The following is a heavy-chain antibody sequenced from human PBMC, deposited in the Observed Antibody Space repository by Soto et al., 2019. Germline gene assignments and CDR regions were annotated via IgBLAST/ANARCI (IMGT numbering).Heavy chain of an antibody. CDR2: IWYDGSNK. Sequence: QVQLVESGGGVVQPGRSLRLSCAASGFTFSSYGMHWVRQAPGKGLEWVAVIWYDGSNKYYADSVKGRFTISRDNSKNTLYLQMNSLGAEDTAVYYCATPVAGVDYWGQGTLVTVSS. D-gene: IGHD6-19*01. J-gene: IGHJ4*02. CDR3: ATPVAGVDY. V-gene: IGHV3-33*01. CDR1: GFTFSSYG.